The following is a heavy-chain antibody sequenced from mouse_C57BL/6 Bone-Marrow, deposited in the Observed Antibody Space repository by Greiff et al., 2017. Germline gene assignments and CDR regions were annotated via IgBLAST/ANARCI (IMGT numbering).Heavy chain of an antibody. Sequence: QVQLKQPGAELVKPGASVKVSCKASCYTFTSYWMHWVKQTPGQGLEWIGSIHPSDSDTNYNQKFKGKATLTVDKSSSTAYMQLSSLTSEDSAVDYCAISPTGTYFDYWGQGTTLTVSS. V-gene: IGHV1-74*01. CDR1: CYTFTSYW. D-gene: IGHD1-1*01. CDR3: AISPTGTYFDY. J-gene: IGHJ2*01. CDR2: IHPSDSDT.